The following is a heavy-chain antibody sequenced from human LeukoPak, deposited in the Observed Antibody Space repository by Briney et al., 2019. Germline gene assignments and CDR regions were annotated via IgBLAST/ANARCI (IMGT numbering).Heavy chain of an antibody. J-gene: IGHJ4*02. CDR3: ARLERRGAFHFDY. CDR1: GFTFSSYW. Sequence: GGSLRLSCAASGFTFSSYWMSWVSQAPGKGLEWVANIKQDGSEKYYVDSVKGRFTISRDNAKNSLYLQMNSLRAEDTAVYYCARLERRGAFHFDYWGQGTLVTVSS. CDR2: IKQDGSEK. D-gene: IGHD1-1*01. V-gene: IGHV3-7*01.